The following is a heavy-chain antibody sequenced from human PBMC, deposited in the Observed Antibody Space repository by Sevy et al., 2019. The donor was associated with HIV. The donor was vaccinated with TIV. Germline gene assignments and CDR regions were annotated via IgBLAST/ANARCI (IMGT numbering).Heavy chain of an antibody. Sequence: SETLSLTCTVSGGSISSGDYYWSWIRQPPGKGLEWIGCIYYSGSTYYNPSLKSRVTMSVDTSKNNFSLKLTSVTAADTAVYFCARWSYGDYVTYFHYWGQGTLVTVSS. J-gene: IGHJ4*02. D-gene: IGHD4-17*01. CDR2: IYYSGST. CDR1: GGSISSGDYY. V-gene: IGHV4-30-4*01. CDR3: ARWSYGDYVTYFHY.